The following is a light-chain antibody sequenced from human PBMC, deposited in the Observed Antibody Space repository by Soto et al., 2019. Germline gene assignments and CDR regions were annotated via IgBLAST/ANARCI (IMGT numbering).Light chain of an antibody. CDR3: QQYGSSPYT. V-gene: IGKV3-20*01. J-gene: IGKJ2*01. Sequence: EIVLTQSPGTLSLSPGERATLSCRASQSVSSSYLAWYQQKPGQAPRLLIYGASSRATGIPDRFSGSGSGTVFTLTISRLEPEYFAVYYCQQYGSSPYTFGQGTKLEIK. CDR1: QSVSSSY. CDR2: GAS.